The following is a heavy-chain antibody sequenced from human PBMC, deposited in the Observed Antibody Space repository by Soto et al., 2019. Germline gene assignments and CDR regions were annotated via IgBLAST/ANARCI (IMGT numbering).Heavy chain of an antibody. J-gene: IGHJ6*02. V-gene: IGHV3-23*01. D-gene: IGHD5-18*01. CDR1: GFTFSSYA. CDR2: ISGSGGST. Sequence: PGGSLRLSCAASGFTFSSYAMSWVRQAPGKGLEWVSAISGSGGSTYYADSVKGRFTISRDNSKNTLYLQMNSLRAEDTAVYYCAKAPFIIQYYYYGMDVWGQGTTVTLSS. CDR3: AKAPFIIQYYYYGMDV.